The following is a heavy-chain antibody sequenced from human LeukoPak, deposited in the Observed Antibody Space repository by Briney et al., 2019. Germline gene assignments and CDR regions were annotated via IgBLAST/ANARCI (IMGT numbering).Heavy chain of an antibody. CDR3: ARVIIVRGVIKRWFDP. CDR1: GYTFTSYG. J-gene: IGHJ5*02. D-gene: IGHD3-10*02. V-gene: IGHV1-18*01. CDR2: ISAYNGNT. Sequence: ASVKVSCKASGYTFTSYGISWVRQAPGQGLEWMGWISAYNGNTNYAQKLQGRVTMTTDTSTSTAYMELRSLRSDDTAVYYCARVIIVRGVIKRWFDPWGQGTLVTVSS.